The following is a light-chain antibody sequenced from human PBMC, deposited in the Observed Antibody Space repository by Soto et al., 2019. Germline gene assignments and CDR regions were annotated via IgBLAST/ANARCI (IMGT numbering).Light chain of an antibody. CDR1: QDISNW. V-gene: IGKV1-12*01. CDR2: TAS. Sequence: DIQMTQSPSFVSASVGERVTITCRASQDISNWLAWYQQKPGRAPHLLIYTASSLQTGVPSRFSGSGSGTDFTLTISSLQPEDFATYYCQQANSFPYTFGQGTKLEIK. CDR3: QQANSFPYT. J-gene: IGKJ2*01.